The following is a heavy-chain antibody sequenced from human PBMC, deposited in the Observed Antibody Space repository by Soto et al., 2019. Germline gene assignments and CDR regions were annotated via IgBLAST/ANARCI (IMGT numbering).Heavy chain of an antibody. CDR3: AREGYYDSSGPASYGMDV. D-gene: IGHD3-22*01. CDR2: INPNSGGT. V-gene: IGHV1-2*02. J-gene: IGHJ6*02. CDR1: GYTFTACC. Sequence: ASLKVSCKASGYTFTACCIHWVRRAPGQGLEWMGWINPNSGGTNYAQKFQGRVTMTRDTSISTAYMELSRLRSDDTAVYYCAREGYYDSSGPASYGMDVWGQGTTVTVSS.